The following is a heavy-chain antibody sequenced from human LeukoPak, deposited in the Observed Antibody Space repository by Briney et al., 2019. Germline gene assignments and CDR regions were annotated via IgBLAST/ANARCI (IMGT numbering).Heavy chain of an antibody. D-gene: IGHD1-26*01. J-gene: IGHJ6*02. CDR3: ARHWPEQWELPSDYYYYGMDV. Sequence: PSETLSLTCTVSGGSISSYYWSWIRQPPGKGLEWIGYIYYSGSTNYNPSLKSRVTISVDTSKNQFSLKLSSVTAADTAVYYCARHWPEQWELPSDYYYYGMDVWGQGTTVTVSS. V-gene: IGHV4-59*08. CDR1: GGSISSYY. CDR2: IYYSGST.